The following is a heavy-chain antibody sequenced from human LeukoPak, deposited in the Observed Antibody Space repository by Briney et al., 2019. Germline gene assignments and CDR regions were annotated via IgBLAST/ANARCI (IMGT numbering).Heavy chain of an antibody. CDR1: GFTVSSNY. V-gene: IGHV3-66*01. CDR2: IYSGGST. Sequence: PGGSLRLSCAASGFTVSSNYMSWVRQAPGKGLEWVSVIYSGGSTYYADSVKGRFTISRDNSKITLYLQMNSLRAEDTAVYYCARDGGGYYYDSSGYGGNWGQGTLVTVSS. D-gene: IGHD3-22*01. CDR3: ARDGGGYYYDSSGYGGN. J-gene: IGHJ4*02.